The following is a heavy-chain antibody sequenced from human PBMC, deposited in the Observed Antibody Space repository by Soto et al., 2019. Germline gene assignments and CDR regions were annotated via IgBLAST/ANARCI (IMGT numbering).Heavy chain of an antibody. J-gene: IGHJ6*03. D-gene: IGHD3-3*01. V-gene: IGHV1-18*01. CDR1: GYTFTSYG. Sequence: ASVKVSCKASGYTFTSYGISWVRQAPGQGLEWMGWISAYNGNTNYAQKLQGRVTMTTDTSTSTAYMELRSLRSEDTAVYYCARLPGSSGYWDSYYYYYMDVWGKGTTVTVSS. CDR3: ARLPGSSGYWDSYYYYYMDV. CDR2: ISAYNGNT.